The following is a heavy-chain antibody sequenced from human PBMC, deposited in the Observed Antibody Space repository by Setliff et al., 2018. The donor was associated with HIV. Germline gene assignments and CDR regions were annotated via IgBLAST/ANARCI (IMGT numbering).Heavy chain of an antibody. CDR1: GFTFGEYG. Sequence: PGGSLRLSCLVSGFTFGEYGMSWFRQAPGKGLEWVGFIRSRPFGGTTEYAASVKGRFTISRDDSKSIAYLQMNSLKTEDTAVYYCSRAGRVEYYFDYWGQGTLVTVSS. CDR2: IRSRPFGGTT. V-gene: IGHV3-49*03. J-gene: IGHJ4*02. CDR3: SRAGRVEYYFDY.